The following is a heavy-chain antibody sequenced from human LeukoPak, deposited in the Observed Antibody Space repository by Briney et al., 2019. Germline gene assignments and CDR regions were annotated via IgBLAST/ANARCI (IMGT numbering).Heavy chain of an antibody. CDR3: ARAGDTAMVPEAFDI. CDR2: IYYSGST. D-gene: IGHD5-18*01. CDR1: GGSISSYY. V-gene: IGHV4-39*07. J-gene: IGHJ3*02. Sequence: SETLSLTCTVSGGSISSYYWGWIRQPPGKGLEWIGSIYYSGSTYYNPSLKSRVTISVDTSKNQFSLKLSSVTAADTAVYYCARAGDTAMVPEAFDIWGQGTMVTVSS.